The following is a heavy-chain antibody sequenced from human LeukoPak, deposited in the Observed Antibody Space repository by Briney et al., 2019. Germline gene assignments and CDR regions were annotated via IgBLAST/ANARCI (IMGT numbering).Heavy chain of an antibody. J-gene: IGHJ4*02. V-gene: IGHV3-74*01. CDR2: INTDGTP. Sequence: QPGGSLRLSCATSGFSFSDHWMYWVRQVPGKGLVWISNINTDGTPTYADSVKGRFTISRDNSKNTLYLQMNSLRAEDTAVYYCAKVQGYDFWSGYSGFDYWGQGTLVTVSS. CDR3: AKVQGYDFWSGYSGFDY. CDR1: GFSFSDHW. D-gene: IGHD3-3*01.